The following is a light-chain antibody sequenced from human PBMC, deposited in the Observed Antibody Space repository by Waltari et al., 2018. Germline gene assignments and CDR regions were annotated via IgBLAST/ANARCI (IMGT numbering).Light chain of an antibody. CDR2: KAS. Sequence: DIQMTQSPSTLSASVGDRVNITCRASHGISHWLAWYQQKPGNAPKLLIYKASLLESGVPSRFSGSGSGTDLRLTISSLQPDDFATYYCQQYYDYPWTFGQGTKVE. J-gene: IGKJ1*01. V-gene: IGKV1-5*03. CDR1: HGISHW. CDR3: QQYYDYPWT.